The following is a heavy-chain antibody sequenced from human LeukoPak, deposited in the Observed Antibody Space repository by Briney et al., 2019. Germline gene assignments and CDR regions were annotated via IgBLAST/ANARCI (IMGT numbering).Heavy chain of an antibody. D-gene: IGHD2-2*01. Sequence: GASVKVSCKASGYSFTNYGISWVRQAPGQGLEWMGRINPNSGGTNYAQKFQGRVTMTRDTSISTAYMELSRLRSDDTAVYYCAREIRDCSSTSCYNYYGMDVWGQGTTVTVSS. V-gene: IGHV1-2*06. J-gene: IGHJ6*02. CDR1: GYSFTNYG. CDR3: AREIRDCSSTSCYNYYGMDV. CDR2: INPNSGGT.